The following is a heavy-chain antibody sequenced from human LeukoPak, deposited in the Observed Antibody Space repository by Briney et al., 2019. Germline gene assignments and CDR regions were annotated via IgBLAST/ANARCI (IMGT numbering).Heavy chain of an antibody. V-gene: IGHV1-69*13. D-gene: IGHD2-2*01. J-gene: IGHJ4*02. CDR2: IIPIFGTA. CDR3: ARDFCSSTSCYGQVDY. Sequence: ASVKVSCKASGGTFSSYATSWVRQAPGQGLEWMGGIIPIFGTANYAQKFQGRVTITADESTSTAYMELSSLRSEDTAVYYCARDFCSSTSCYGQVDYWGQGTLVTVSS. CDR1: GGTFSSYA.